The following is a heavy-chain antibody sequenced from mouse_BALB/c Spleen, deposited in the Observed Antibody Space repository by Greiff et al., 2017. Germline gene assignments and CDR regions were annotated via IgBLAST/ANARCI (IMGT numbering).Heavy chain of an antibody. D-gene: IGHD1-1*01. J-gene: IGHJ3*01. CDR1: GFTFSSYT. V-gene: IGHV5-12-2*01. CDR3: ARNSNGSSWGFAY. CDR2: ISNGGGST. Sequence: EVKLMESGGGLVQPGGSLKLSCAASGFTFSSYTMSWVRQTPEKRLEWVAYISNGGGSTYYPDTVKGRFTISRDNAKNTLYLQMSSLKSEDTAMYYCARNSNGSSWGFAYWGQGTLVTVSA.